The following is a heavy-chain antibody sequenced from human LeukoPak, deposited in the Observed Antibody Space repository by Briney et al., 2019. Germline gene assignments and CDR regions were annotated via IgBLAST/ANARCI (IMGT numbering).Heavy chain of an antibody. CDR2: INTNTGNP. Sequence: GASVKVSCKASGGTFSSYAISWVRQAPGQGLEWMGWINTNTGNPTYAQGFTGRFVFSLDTSVSTAYLQISSLKAEDTAVYYCARGLYYDILTGRPDPYWGQGTLVTVSS. CDR3: ARGLYYDILTGRPDPY. D-gene: IGHD3-9*01. J-gene: IGHJ4*02. CDR1: GGTFSSYA. V-gene: IGHV7-4-1*02.